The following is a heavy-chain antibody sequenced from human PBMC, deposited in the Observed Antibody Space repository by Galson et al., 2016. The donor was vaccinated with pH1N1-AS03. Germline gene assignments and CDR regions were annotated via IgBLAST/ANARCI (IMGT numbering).Heavy chain of an antibody. CDR3: ARRNPNPNFAIWYQHDYGRDV. V-gene: IGHV3-74*01. Sequence: SLRLSCAASGFTFSMSYIHWVRQAPGKGLDWVSRISNDGRNVRYADFVKGRFAVSRDNAKNTVFLQMNSLRADDAAVYFCARRNPNPNFAIWYQHDYGRDVWGQGTTVTVAS. CDR1: GFTFSMSY. D-gene: IGHD2-2*01. J-gene: IGHJ6*02. CDR2: ISNDGRNV.